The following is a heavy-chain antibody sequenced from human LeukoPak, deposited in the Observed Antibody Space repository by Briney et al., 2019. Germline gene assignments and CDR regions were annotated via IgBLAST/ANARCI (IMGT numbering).Heavy chain of an antibody. V-gene: IGHV2-70*17. Sequence: SGPALVTPTRTLTLTCTFSGFSLSTSGLCVSWIRQPPGKPLEWLARIDWDDEELYSTSLKTRLSISKDTSKNQVVLTMTNMDPVDTATYFCARANRKIVSGSGRNYYYMDVWGKGTTVTVSS. J-gene: IGHJ6*03. CDR3: ARANRKIVSGSGRNYYYMDV. CDR1: GFSLSTSGLC. D-gene: IGHD3-10*01. CDR2: IDWDDEE.